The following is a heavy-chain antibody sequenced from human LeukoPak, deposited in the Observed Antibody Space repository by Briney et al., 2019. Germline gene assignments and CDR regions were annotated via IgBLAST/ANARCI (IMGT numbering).Heavy chain of an antibody. CDR1: GYTFTSYG. V-gene: IGHV1-18*01. CDR3: ARDLNTAMVQYYFDY. Sequence: ASVKVSCKASGYTFTSYGISWVRQAPGQGLEWMGWISAYNGNTNYAQKLQGRVTMTTDTSTSTAYMELRSLRSDGTAVYYCARDLNTAMVQYYFDYWGQGTLVTVSS. CDR2: ISAYNGNT. D-gene: IGHD5-18*01. J-gene: IGHJ4*02.